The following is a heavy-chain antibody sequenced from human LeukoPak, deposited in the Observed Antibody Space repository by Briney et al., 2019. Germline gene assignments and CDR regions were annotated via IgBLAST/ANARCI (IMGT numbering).Heavy chain of an antibody. V-gene: IGHV4-31*03. CDR3: ARGYDTRGTYGMDV. CDR2: IYNSGST. D-gene: IGHD3-22*01. Sequence: SETLSLTCIVSGGSISSGGYSWSWIRQHPGKGLEWIGYIYNSGSTYYNPSLKRRINISVDTSKNQFSLKLSSVTAADTAVYYCARGYDTRGTYGMDVWGQGTTVTVSS. CDR1: GGSISSGGYS. J-gene: IGHJ6*02.